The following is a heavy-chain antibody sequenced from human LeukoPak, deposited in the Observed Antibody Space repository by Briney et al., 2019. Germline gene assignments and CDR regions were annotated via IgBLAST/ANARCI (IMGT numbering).Heavy chain of an antibody. CDR3: ARALVFNYYDFCSGYYHWFDP. J-gene: IGHJ5*02. CDR2: IYYSGST. CDR1: GGSISSYY. V-gene: IGHV4-59*01. D-gene: IGHD3-3*01. Sequence: SETQSLTCTVSGGSISSYYWSWIRQPPGKGLEWIGYIYYSGSTNYNPSLKSRVTISVDTSKNQFSLKLSSVTAADTAVYYCARALVFNYYDFCSGYYHWFDPWGQGTLVTVSS.